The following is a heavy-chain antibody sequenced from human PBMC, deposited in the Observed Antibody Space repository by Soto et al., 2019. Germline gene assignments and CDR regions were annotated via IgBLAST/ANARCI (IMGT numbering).Heavy chain of an antibody. D-gene: IGHD2-2*01. CDR2: IIPILGIA. CDR3: ARFNGDCRSTSCYPPFDF. J-gene: IGHJ4*02. V-gene: IGHV1-69*02. CDR1: GGTFSSYT. Sequence: QVQLVQSGAEVKKPGSSVKVSCKASGGTFSSYTISWVRQAPGQGLEWMGRIIPILGIANYAQKFQGRVTITADKSTSTAYMELSSLRSEDTAVYYCARFNGDCRSTSCYPPFDFWGQGTLVTVSS.